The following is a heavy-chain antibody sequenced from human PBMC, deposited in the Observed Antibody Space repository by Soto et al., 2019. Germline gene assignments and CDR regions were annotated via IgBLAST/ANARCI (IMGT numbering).Heavy chain of an antibody. CDR3: ARDKETGDYDFVGFDP. CDR1: GFTFSSYA. V-gene: IGHV3-30-3*01. D-gene: IGHD3-3*01. CDR2: ISYDGSNK. Sequence: PGGSLRLSCAASGFTFSSYAMHWVRQAPGKGLEWVAVISYDGSNKYYADSVKGRFTISRDNSKNTLYLQMNSLRAEDTAVYYCARDKETGDYDFVGFDPWGQGTLVTVSS. J-gene: IGHJ5*02.